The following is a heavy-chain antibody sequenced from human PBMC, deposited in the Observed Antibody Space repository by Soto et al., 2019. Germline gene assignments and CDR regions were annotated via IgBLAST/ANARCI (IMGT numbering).Heavy chain of an antibody. CDR1: GYTFTGYY. J-gene: IGHJ6*02. V-gene: IGHV1-2*02. CDR3: ARVRPFGRAAAPPLSYYYYYYGMDV. CDR2: INPNSGGT. D-gene: IGHD6-13*01. Sequence: ASVKVSCKASGYTFTGYYMHWVRQAPGQGLERIGWINPNSGGTNYAQKFQGRVTMTRDTSISTAYMELSRLRSDDTAVYYCARVRPFGRAAAPPLSYYYYYYGMDVWGQGTTVTVYS.